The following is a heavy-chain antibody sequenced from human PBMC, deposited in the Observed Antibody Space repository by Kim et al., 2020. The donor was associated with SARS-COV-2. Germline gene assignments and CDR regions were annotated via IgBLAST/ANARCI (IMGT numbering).Heavy chain of an antibody. CDR1: GFTFSSYA. V-gene: IGHV3-30-3*01. D-gene: IGHD3-22*01. CDR2: ISYDGSNK. CDR3: ARGGLYYYDSSGYYYAPRTNPRFDY. J-gene: IGHJ4*02. Sequence: GGSLRLSCAASGFTFSSYAMHWVRQAPGKGLEWVAVISYDGSNKYYADSVKGRFTISRDNSKNTLYLQMNSLRAEETAVYYCARGGLYYYDSSGYYYAPRTNPRFDYWGQGTLVTVSS.